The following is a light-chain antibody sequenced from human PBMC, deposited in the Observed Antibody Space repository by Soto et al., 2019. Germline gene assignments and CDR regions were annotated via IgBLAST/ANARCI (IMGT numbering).Light chain of an antibody. CDR2: EVS. Sequence: QSALTQPASVSGSPGQSITISCTGTSSDVGGYNYVSWYQQHPGKAPKLMIYEVSNRPSGVSNRFSGSKSGNTASLTISGLQAEDEADYYCSSYTSRGRVFGTGTKLTVL. CDR3: SSYTSRGRV. J-gene: IGLJ1*01. CDR1: SSDVGGYNY. V-gene: IGLV2-14*01.